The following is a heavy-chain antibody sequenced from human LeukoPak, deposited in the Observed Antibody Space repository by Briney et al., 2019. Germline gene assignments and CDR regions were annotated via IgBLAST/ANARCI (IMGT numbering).Heavy chain of an antibody. CDR3: ARWGATHHSFDY. D-gene: IGHD1-26*01. CDR1: GGSISSSSYY. J-gene: IGHJ4*02. Sequence: SETLSLTCTVSGGSISSSSYYWGWIRQPPGTGLEWIGSIYYSGRTYYNPSLKSRVTISVDTSKNQFSLKLSSVTAADTAVYYCARWGATHHSFDYWGQGTLVTVSS. V-gene: IGHV4-39*01. CDR2: IYYSGRT.